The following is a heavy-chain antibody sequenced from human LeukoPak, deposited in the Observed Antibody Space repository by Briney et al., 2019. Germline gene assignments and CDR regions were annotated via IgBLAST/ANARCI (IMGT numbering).Heavy chain of an antibody. D-gene: IGHD6-13*01. Sequence: GGSLRLSCAASGVTVSSNYMSWVRQAPGKGLEWVSVIYSGGSTYYADSVKGRFTISRDNSKNTLYLQMNSLRAEDTAVYYCARSAAGTDFDYWGQGTLVTVSS. CDR1: GVTVSSNY. V-gene: IGHV3-53*01. CDR3: ARSAAGTDFDY. J-gene: IGHJ4*02. CDR2: IYSGGST.